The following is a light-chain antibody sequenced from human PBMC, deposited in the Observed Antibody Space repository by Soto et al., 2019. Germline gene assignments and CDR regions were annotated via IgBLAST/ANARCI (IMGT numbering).Light chain of an antibody. J-gene: IGKJ4*01. CDR3: QQPYNFPVT. V-gene: IGKV1-5*01. CDR1: QSISSW. Sequence: DIQMPRSPSKLPASVGDGVSIACLASQSISSWLAWYQQKPGKAPKLLIYDASSLESGVPARFSGRGSGTEFTLTISSLQTEDFATYYCQQPYNFPVTFGGGTKVDI. CDR2: DAS.